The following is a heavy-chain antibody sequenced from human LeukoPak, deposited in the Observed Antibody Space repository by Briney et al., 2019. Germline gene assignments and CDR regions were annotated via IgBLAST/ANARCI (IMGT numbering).Heavy chain of an antibody. J-gene: IGHJ3*02. CDR3: ARERDDAFDI. Sequence: GGSLRLSCAASEFTFSTYEMNLVRQAPGKGLEWVSYISGSGNTIYYADSVEGRFTISRDNAKNSLYLQMSSLRAEDTAVYYCARERDDAFDIWGQGTMVTVSS. CDR1: EFTFSTYE. CDR2: ISGSGNTI. V-gene: IGHV3-48*03.